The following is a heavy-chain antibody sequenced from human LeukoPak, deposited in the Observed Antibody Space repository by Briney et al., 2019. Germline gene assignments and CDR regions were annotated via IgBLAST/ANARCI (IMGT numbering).Heavy chain of an antibody. D-gene: IGHD5-12*01. CDR1: GFTFSYYT. Sequence: GGSLRLSCVASGFTFSYYTMNWVRQAPGKGLQWVSSISSSSRHTYYAESVKGRFNISRDNANNSLYLQMNSLRADDTAVYYCARTGDSGYEYYYYGMDVWGQGTTVTVSS. J-gene: IGHJ6*02. CDR2: ISSSSRHT. V-gene: IGHV3-21*04. CDR3: ARTGDSGYEYYYYGMDV.